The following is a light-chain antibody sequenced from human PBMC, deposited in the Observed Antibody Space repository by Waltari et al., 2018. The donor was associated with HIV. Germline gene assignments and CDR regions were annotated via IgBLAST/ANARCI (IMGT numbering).Light chain of an antibody. J-gene: IGKJ1*01. CDR2: AAS. Sequence: DIQMTQSPSSLSASVGARVIITCRASQGISNDVGWYQQRPGKAPKRLIYAASSLQSGVPSRFSGSGSGTEFTLTISSLQPEDFATYYCLQHNSYPRTFGQGTKVEIK. CDR3: LQHNSYPRT. V-gene: IGKV1-17*01. CDR1: QGISND.